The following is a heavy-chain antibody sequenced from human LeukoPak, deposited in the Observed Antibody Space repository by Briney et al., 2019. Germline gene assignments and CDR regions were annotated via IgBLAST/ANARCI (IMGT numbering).Heavy chain of an antibody. J-gene: IGHJ4*02. V-gene: IGHV3-21*01. CDR1: GYTFRYFS. Sequence: GGSLRLSCAASGYTFRYFSVNWVRQAPGKGLEWVSSISVRSNYRYYADSVRGRFTISRDDARDSLFLQMNSLRAEDTAVYFCVRLRRNNDRSGYYYYYDYWGQGTLVTVSS. CDR2: ISVRSNYR. D-gene: IGHD3-22*01. CDR3: VRLRRNNDRSGYYYYYDY.